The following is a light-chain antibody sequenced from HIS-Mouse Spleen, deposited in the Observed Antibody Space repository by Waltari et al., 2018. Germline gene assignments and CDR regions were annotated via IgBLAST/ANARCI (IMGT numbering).Light chain of an antibody. V-gene: IGLV2-14*03. CDR3: SSYTSSSFNVV. J-gene: IGLJ2*01. CDR2: DVS. Sequence: QSALTQPASVSGSPGQSLTTSCTGTSLAVGGYNYVSWYQQHPGNAPKLMIYDVSNRPSGVSNRFSGSKSGNTASLTISGLQAEDEADYYCSSYTSSSFNVVFGGGTKLTVL. CDR1: SLAVGGYNY.